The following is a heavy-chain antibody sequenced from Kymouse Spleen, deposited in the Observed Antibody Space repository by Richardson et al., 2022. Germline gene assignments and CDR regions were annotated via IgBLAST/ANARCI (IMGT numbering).Heavy chain of an antibody. CDR1: GFTFSSYD. J-gene: IGHJ6*02. Sequence: EVQLVESGGGLVQPGGSLRLSCAASGFTFSSYDMHWVRQATGKGLEWVSAIGTAGDTYYPGSVKGRFTISRENAKNSLYLQMNSLRAGDTAVYYCARDNWNYYGMDVWGQGTTVTVSS. CDR3: ARDNWNYYGMDV. CDR2: IGTAGDT. D-gene: IGHD1-20*01,IGHD1-7*01. V-gene: IGHV3-13*01.